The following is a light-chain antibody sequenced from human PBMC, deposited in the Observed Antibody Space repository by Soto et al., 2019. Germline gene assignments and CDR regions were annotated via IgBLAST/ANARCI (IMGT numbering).Light chain of an antibody. V-gene: IGKV3-11*01. J-gene: IGKJ4*01. CDR1: QSVSSY. CDR3: QPRTNWPLT. Sequence: EIVLTQSPATLSLSPGERATLSCRASQSVSSYLAWYQQKPGQAPRLLIYDASSRATGIPARFSGSGSRTDFTLTITMIEPQHFAVNYRQPRTNWPLTFGGGTKVEIK. CDR2: DAS.